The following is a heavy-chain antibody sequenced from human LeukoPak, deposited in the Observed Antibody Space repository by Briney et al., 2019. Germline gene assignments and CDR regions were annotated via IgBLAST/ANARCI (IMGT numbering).Heavy chain of an antibody. CDR2: IWYDGSNK. V-gene: IGHV3-33*06. J-gene: IGHJ4*02. Sequence: GSLRLSCAASGFTFSSYGMHWVRQAPGKGLEWVAVIWYDGSNKYYADYVKGRFTISRDNSKNTLYLQMNSLRAEDTAVYYCAKGKYYYSSGSYSSFDYWGQRTLVTVSS. D-gene: IGHD3-10*01. CDR3: AKGKYYYSSGSYSSFDY. CDR1: GFTFSSYG.